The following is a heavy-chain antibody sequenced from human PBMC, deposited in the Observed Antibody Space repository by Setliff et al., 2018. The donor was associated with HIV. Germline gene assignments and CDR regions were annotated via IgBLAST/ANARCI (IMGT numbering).Heavy chain of an antibody. CDR2: IYTSGRGSD. V-gene: IGHV4-61*02. CDR1: GASITRGTHY. CDR3: ARDQGYCTSFAFDV. D-gene: IGHD2-8*01. Sequence: SETLSLTCTVSGASITRGTHYCNWIRQPAGKGLQWIGRIYTSGRGSDTYNPSLKSRATISVDTSKNQFSLKLNSVTAADTAVYYCARDQGYCTSFAFDVWGPGTMVTVSS. J-gene: IGHJ3*01.